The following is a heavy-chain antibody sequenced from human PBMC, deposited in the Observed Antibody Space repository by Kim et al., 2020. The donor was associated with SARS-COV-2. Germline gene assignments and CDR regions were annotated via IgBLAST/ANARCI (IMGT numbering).Heavy chain of an antibody. CDR3: AKDSAPGLTIAAAGPNYYYYGMDV. D-gene: IGHD6-13*01. Sequence: GGSLRLSCAASGFTFSSYGMHWVRQAPGKGLEWVAVISYDGSNKYYADSVKGRFTISRDNSKNTLYLQMNSLRAEDTAVYYCAKDSAPGLTIAAAGPNYYYYGMDVWGQGTPVTVSS. V-gene: IGHV3-30*18. CDR1: GFTFSSYG. CDR2: ISYDGSNK. J-gene: IGHJ6*02.